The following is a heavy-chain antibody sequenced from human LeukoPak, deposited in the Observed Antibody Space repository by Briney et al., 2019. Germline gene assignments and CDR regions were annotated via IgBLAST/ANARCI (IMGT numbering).Heavy chain of an antibody. CDR1: GFTFSDYY. Sequence: GGSLRLSCAASGFTFSDYYMSWVRQAPGKGLEWVSGISGSGGSTYYADSVKGRFTISRDNSKNTLYLQMNSLRVEDTAVYYCAKDRGYDSPRHFDYWGQGTLVTVSS. D-gene: IGHD5-12*01. CDR3: AKDRGYDSPRHFDY. V-gene: IGHV3-23*01. J-gene: IGHJ4*02. CDR2: ISGSGGST.